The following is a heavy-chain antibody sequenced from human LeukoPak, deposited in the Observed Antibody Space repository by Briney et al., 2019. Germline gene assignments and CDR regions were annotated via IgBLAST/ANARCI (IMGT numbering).Heavy chain of an antibody. D-gene: IGHD3-22*01. Sequence: GASVTVSFMSSVFTFITSAVQWVRQARGQRLEWIGWIVVGSGNTNYVQKFRERVTIARDMSTSTAYRELSSLRSEDTAVYYCAAQVNYHDSTVWDPWGQGTLVTVSS. J-gene: IGHJ5*02. V-gene: IGHV1-58*01. CDR2: IVVGSGNT. CDR3: AAQVNYHDSTVWDP. CDR1: VFTFITSA.